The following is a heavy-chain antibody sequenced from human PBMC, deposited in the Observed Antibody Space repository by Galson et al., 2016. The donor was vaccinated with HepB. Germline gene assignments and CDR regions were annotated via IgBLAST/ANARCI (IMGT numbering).Heavy chain of an antibody. V-gene: IGHV3-9*01. CDR3: AKVERWRYDAFDI. Sequence: SLRLSCAASGFTFDGYAMHWVRQTPGKSLEWVSGISWNSGSIGYADSVKGRFIISRDNAKSYLYLQMNSLRFEDTALYYCAKVERWRYDAFDILGQGTMVTVSS. D-gene: IGHD1-1*01. CDR1: GFTFDGYA. J-gene: IGHJ3*02. CDR2: ISWNSGSI.